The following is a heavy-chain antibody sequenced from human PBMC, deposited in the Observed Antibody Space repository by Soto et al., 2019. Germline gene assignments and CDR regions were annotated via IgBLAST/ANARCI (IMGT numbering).Heavy chain of an antibody. CDR1: GYTFTSYG. V-gene: IGHV1-18*04. D-gene: IGHD3-22*01. Sequence: ASVKASCKASGYTFTSYGISWVRQAPGQGLEWMGWISAYNGNTNYAQKLQGRVTMTTDTSTSTAYMELRSLRSDDTAVYYCARSSPYDSSGYFLARYYFDYWGQGTLVTVSS. CDR2: ISAYNGNT. J-gene: IGHJ4*02. CDR3: ARSSPYDSSGYFLARYYFDY.